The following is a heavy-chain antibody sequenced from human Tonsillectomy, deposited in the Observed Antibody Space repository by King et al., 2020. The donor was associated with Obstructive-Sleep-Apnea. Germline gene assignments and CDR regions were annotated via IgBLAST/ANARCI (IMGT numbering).Heavy chain of an antibody. CDR3: ATDFQGLYYDSRGYYRAPPVAIDF. CDR1: AFTFSTYA. D-gene: IGHD3-22*01. V-gene: IGHV3-30*02. Sequence: VQLVESGGGVVQPGGSLRLSCAASAFTFSTYAMHWVRQAPGKGLEWVAFLRYDGSNKFYADSVKGRFTISRDNSKNTLYLQMNSLRAEDTAVYYCATDFQGLYYDSRGYYRAPPVAIDFWGQGTLVTVSS. CDR2: LRYDGSNK. J-gene: IGHJ4*02.